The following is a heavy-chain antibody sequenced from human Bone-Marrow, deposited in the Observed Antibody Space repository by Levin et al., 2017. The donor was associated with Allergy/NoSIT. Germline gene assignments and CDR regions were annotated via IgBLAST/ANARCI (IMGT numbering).Heavy chain of an antibody. D-gene: IGHD3-22*01. V-gene: IGHV1-18*01. Sequence: ASVKVSCKASGYTFSSYVISWVRQVPGQGLEWMGWSSAYNGRTKYVQNFEDRVNMTTDRSTSTAYMELRSLGSGDTAVYYCARENYDTSGQRLHFDSWGQGTLVTVSS. CDR3: ARENYDTSGQRLHFDS. J-gene: IGHJ4*02. CDR1: GYTFSSYV. CDR2: SSAYNGRT.